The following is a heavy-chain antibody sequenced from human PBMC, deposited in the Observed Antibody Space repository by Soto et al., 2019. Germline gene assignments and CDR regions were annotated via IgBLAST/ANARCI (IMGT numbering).Heavy chain of an antibody. CDR3: ARRTVNIRTFYSGLKTHCFDY. D-gene: IGHD6-19*01. J-gene: IGHJ4*02. V-gene: IGHV4-39*01. CDR1: GDSMSSSDYY. Sequence: QLQLHESGPGLVKPSETLSLTCAVSGDSMSSSDYYWGWLRQPPGKGLEWIGSIYYSGSTYYNPSVQSRVAISVDTSKNQFSLKLKSVTAADTAIYYCARRTVNIRTFYSGLKTHCFDYWGQGAPVTVSS. CDR2: IYYSGST.